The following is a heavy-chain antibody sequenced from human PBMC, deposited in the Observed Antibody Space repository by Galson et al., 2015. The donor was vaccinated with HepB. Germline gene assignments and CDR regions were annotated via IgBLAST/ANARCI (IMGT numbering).Heavy chain of an antibody. J-gene: IGHJ4*02. CDR1: GFTFSSFP. Sequence: SLRLSCAASGFTFSSFPMHWVRQAPGKGLEWVAVISYDGNHKYYADSVKGRFTISRDNSKNTLYLQMNSLRPEDTAVYYCARDSAHGSGSFSYWGQGTLVTVSS. V-gene: IGHV3-30-3*01. CDR2: ISYDGNHK. CDR3: ARDSAHGSGSFSY. D-gene: IGHD3-10*01.